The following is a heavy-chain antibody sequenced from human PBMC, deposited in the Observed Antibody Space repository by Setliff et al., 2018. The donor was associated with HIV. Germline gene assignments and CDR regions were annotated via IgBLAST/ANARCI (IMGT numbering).Heavy chain of an antibody. CDR3: AKNLYSSIWSPLDY. CDR2: ILFDGTYK. D-gene: IGHD6-13*01. CDR1: GFTFSYYG. J-gene: IGHJ4*02. V-gene: IGHV3-30*02. Sequence: LRLSCAASGFTFSYYGVHWVRRAPGKGLDWVASILFDGTYKYYAASVKGRFTISRDNSKNTLFLQMGSLRTEDTAVYFCAKNLYSSIWSPLDYWGQGTLVTVSS.